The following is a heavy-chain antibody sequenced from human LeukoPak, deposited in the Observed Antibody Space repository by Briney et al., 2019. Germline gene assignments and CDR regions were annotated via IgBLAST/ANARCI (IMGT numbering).Heavy chain of an antibody. CDR1: GFTFSSYW. D-gene: IGHD2-15*01. CDR3: ARGGVYCSGGSCYVSAFDI. CDR2: INSDGSST. J-gene: IGHJ3*02. V-gene: IGHV3-74*01. Sequence: GGSLRLSCAASGFTFSSYWMHWVRQAPGKGLVWVSRINSDGSSTSYADSVKGRFTISRDNAKNTLYLQMNSLRAEDTAVYYCARGGVYCSGGSCYVSAFDIWGQGTMVTVPS.